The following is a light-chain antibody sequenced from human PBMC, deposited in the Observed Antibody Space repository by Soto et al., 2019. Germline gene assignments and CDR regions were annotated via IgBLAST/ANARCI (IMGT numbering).Light chain of an antibody. CDR3: SSYTSSSTLYV. V-gene: IGLV2-14*01. Sequence: QSVLTQPASVSGSPGQSITISCSGTRSDIGSYNYVAWYQQFPGKTPKILIYGVSTRPSGVSSRFSGSKSGNTASLTISGLQAEDEADYYCSSYTSSSTLYVFGTGTKVTVL. CDR1: RSDIGSYNY. CDR2: GVS. J-gene: IGLJ1*01.